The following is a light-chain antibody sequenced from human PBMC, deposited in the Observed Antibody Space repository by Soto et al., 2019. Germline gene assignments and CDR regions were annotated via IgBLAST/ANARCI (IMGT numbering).Light chain of an antibody. CDR2: DAS. CDR1: QSVRNY. V-gene: IGKV3-11*01. CDR3: PQRRNWTLT. Sequence: EIVLTQSPAPLSLSPGERATLSCRGSQSVRNYLAWYQQTRGQAPRILIYDASNRETGIPARFSGSGSGTEFTRTISSLEPEDFGLDYCPQRRNWTLTFGGGTKVDIK. J-gene: IGKJ4*01.